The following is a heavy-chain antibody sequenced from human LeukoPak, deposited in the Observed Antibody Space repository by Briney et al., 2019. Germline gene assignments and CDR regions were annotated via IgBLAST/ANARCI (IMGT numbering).Heavy chain of an antibody. D-gene: IGHD3-22*01. V-gene: IGHV3-21*01. CDR3: ARSRQHYYESSGNYEIFNWYFDP. J-gene: IGHJ2*01. Sequence: TGGSLRLSCAASGFTFSSYSVNWVRQAPGKGLEWVSSISSSIYRYYADSVKGRFTISRDNAKNSMYLQMNSPRVEDTAVYYCARSRQHYYESSGNYEIFNWYFDPWGRGTLVTVSS. CDR1: GFTFSSYS. CDR2: ISSSIYR.